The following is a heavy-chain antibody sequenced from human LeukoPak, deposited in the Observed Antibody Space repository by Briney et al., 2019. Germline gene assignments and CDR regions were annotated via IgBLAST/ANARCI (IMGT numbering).Heavy chain of an antibody. V-gene: IGHV4-38-2*02. CDR3: SRGEDASKVGNY. D-gene: IGHD7-27*01. CDR1: GYSISSGYY. Sequence: SETLSLTCTVSGYSISSGYYWGWIRQPPGKGLEWIGGIYHSGSTYYNPSFGSRLSISADTSKNQFFLKLNSVTAAGTAVYYCSRGEDASKVGNYWGQGTLVTVSS. CDR2: IYHSGST. J-gene: IGHJ4*02.